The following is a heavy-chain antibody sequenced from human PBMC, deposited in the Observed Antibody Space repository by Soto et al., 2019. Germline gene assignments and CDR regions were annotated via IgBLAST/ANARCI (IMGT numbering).Heavy chain of an antibody. J-gene: IGHJ4*02. CDR1: GGSVSSGRVY. Sequence: SETLSLTCTVSGGSVSSGRVYWSWIRQPPGKGLEWIGYIYYSGSTKYNPSLRSRVTISVDTSKNQFSLKLTSVTAADTAVYYCARSGSGSGWLGGQGTLVTVSS. V-gene: IGHV4-61*01. CDR3: ARSGSGSGWL. D-gene: IGHD6-19*01. CDR2: IYYSGST.